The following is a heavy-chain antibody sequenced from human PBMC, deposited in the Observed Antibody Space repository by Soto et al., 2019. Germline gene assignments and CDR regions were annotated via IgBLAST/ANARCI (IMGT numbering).Heavy chain of an antibody. Sequence: QVQLQESGPGLVKPSQTLSLTCTVSGGSISSGGYYWSWIRQHPGKGLGWIGYIYYSGSTYYNPSLKSRVTISVDTSKNQFSLKPRSVSAAETAVYYCAGIYSGSPGVTLRYWGQGTLVTVSS. CDR2: IYYSGST. V-gene: IGHV4-31*03. D-gene: IGHD1-26*01. CDR1: GGSISSGGYY. CDR3: AGIYSGSPGVTLRY. J-gene: IGHJ4*02.